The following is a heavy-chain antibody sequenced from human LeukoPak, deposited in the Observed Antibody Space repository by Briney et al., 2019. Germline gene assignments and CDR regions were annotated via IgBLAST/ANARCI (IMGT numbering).Heavy chain of an antibody. V-gene: IGHV3-30*18. J-gene: IGHJ4*02. D-gene: IGHD2-2*01. CDR2: ISYDGRNK. Sequence: GGSLRLSCAASGFTFNNYGMYWVRQAPGKGLEWVAVISYDGRNKHYPDSVKGRFTISRDISTDTLWLQLDSLRTEDTAVYYCAKGPLRGTAAAIDYWGQGTLVTVSS. CDR3: AKGPLRGTAAAIDY. CDR1: GFTFNNYG.